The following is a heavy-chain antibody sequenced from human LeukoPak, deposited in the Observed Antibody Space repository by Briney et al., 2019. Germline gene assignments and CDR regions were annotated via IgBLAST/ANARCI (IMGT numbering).Heavy chain of an antibody. D-gene: IGHD4-17*01. CDR1: GYSFTTYW. CDR2: IDPSDSYT. CDR3: ARRGLSYNQFDY. Sequence: GESLNISCKGSGYSFTTYWITWVRQMPGKGLEWMGRIDPSDSYTNYSPSFQGHVTISVDKSISTAYLQWSSLKASDTAMYYCARRGLSYNQFDYWGQGTLVTVSS. J-gene: IGHJ4*02. V-gene: IGHV5-10-1*01.